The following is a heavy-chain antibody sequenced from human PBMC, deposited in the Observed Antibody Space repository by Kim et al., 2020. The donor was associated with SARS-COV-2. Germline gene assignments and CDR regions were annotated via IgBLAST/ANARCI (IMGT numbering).Heavy chain of an antibody. CDR3: ARDPRRITMVRAAAGIPDY. V-gene: IGHV3-30*04. J-gene: IGHJ4*02. CDR1: GFTFSSYA. D-gene: IGHD3-10*01. Sequence: GGSLRLSCAASGFTFSSYAMHWVRQAPGKGLEWVAVISYDGSNKYYADSVKGRFTISRDNSKNTLYLQMNSLRAEDTAVYYCARDPRRITMVRAAAGIPDYWGQGTLVTVSS. CDR2: ISYDGSNK.